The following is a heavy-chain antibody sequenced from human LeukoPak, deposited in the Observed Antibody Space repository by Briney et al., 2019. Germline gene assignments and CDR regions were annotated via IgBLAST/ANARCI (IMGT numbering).Heavy chain of an antibody. CDR1: GGTFSSYA. CDR3: ARVYLGYCGGDCYLGAFDI. Sequence: GASVKVSCKASGGTFSSYAISWVRQAPGQGLEWMGGIIPIFGTANYAQKFQGRVTITADKSTSTAYMELSSLRSEDTAVYYCARVYLGYCGGDCYLGAFDIWGQGTMVTVSS. CDR2: IIPIFGTA. D-gene: IGHD2-21*02. V-gene: IGHV1-69*06. J-gene: IGHJ3*02.